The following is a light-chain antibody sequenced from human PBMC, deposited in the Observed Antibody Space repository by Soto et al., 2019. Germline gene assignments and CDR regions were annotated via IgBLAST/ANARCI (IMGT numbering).Light chain of an antibody. CDR3: QQSYRTPYT. V-gene: IGKV1-39*01. Sequence: DLQMTQSPSSLSASVGDRVTITCRASQGVSVYLLWYQQTQGRAPKLLICSASNLVSGVPSWFSGSGSGTNFTLTISSLQPEDLATYYCQQSYRTPYTFGQGTKLETK. CDR2: SAS. CDR1: QGVSVY. J-gene: IGKJ2*01.